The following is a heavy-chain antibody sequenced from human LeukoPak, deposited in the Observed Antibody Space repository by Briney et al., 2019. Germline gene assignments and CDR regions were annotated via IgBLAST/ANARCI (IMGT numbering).Heavy chain of an antibody. D-gene: IGHD6-13*01. CDR3: ARGVSSSWYSNYYYYMDV. V-gene: IGHV4-4*07. CDR2: IYTSGST. J-gene: IGHJ6*03. Sequence: SETLSLTCTVSGGSISSYYWSWIRQPAGKGLEGIGRIYTSGSTNYNPSLKSRVTMSVDTSKNQFSLKLSSVTAADTAVYYCARGVSSSWYSNYYYYMDVWGKGTTVTVSS. CDR1: GGSISSYY.